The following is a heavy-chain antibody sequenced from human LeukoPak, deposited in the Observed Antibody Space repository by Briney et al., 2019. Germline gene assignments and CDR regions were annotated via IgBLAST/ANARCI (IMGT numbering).Heavy chain of an antibody. D-gene: IGHD6-13*01. CDR3: ARERDSSSWPHYGMDV. V-gene: IGHV3-33*01. Sequence: GGSLRLSCAASGFTFSSYGMHWVRQAPGKGLEWVAVIWYDGSNKYYADSVKGRFTISRDNSKNTLYLQMNSLRAEDTAVYYCARERDSSSWPHYGMDVWGKGTTVIVSS. J-gene: IGHJ6*04. CDR1: GFTFSSYG. CDR2: IWYDGSNK.